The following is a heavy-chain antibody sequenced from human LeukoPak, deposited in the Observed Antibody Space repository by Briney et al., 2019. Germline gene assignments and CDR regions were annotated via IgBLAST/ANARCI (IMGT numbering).Heavy chain of an antibody. CDR1: GYTFTSYG. Sequence: ASVKVSCKASGYTFTSYGINWVRQAPGQGPEWVGWISGHNANTNYGRKFQGRVTMTTDTSTSTAYMELRSLTFDDTAIYYGARTSYSSTWHSDYWGQGTLVAVSS. CDR2: ISGHNANT. V-gene: IGHV1-18*01. J-gene: IGHJ4*02. CDR3: ARTSYSSTWHSDY. D-gene: IGHD6-13*01.